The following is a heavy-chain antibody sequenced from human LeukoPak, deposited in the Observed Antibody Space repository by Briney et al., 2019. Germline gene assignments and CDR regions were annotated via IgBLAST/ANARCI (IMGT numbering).Heavy chain of an antibody. J-gene: IGHJ5*02. CDR3: ARGSESNWFDP. CDR2: ISPNSGGT. CDR1: GYTFTGYY. Sequence: ASVKVSCKASGYTFTGYYMHWVRQAPGQGLEWMGWISPNSGGTNYAQKFQGRVTMTRDTSITTAYMELYRLTSDDTAVYYCARGSESNWFDPWGQGTLVTVSS. V-gene: IGHV1-2*02.